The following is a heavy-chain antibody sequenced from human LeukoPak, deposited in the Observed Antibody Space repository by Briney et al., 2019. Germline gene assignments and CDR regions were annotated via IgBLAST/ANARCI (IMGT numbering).Heavy chain of an antibody. CDR2: INPSGGST. Sequence: ASVKVSCKASGYTFTSYYMHWVRQAPGQGLEWMGIINPSGGSTSYAQKLQGRVTMTTDTSTSTAYMELRSLRSDDTAVYYCAMGPPGGAFDIWGQGTMVTVSS. J-gene: IGHJ3*02. V-gene: IGHV1-46*01. CDR3: AMGPPGGAFDI. D-gene: IGHD1-26*01. CDR1: GYTFTSYY.